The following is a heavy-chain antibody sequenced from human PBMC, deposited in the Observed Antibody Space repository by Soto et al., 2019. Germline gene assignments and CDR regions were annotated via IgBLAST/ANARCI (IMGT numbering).Heavy chain of an antibody. CDR3: ARRDASGPVLRFRNWFDP. J-gene: IGHJ5*02. CDR2: ILYSGST. D-gene: IGHD3-3*01. CDR1: GDSISSRGYF. V-gene: IGHV4-39*01. Sequence: SETLSLTCTVSGDSISSRGYFWGWIRQPPGKGLEWIGSILYSGSTYYNPSLKSRVTISVDTSKNQSSLTLSSVTAADTAVYYCARRDASGPVLRFRNWFDPWGQGTLVTVSS.